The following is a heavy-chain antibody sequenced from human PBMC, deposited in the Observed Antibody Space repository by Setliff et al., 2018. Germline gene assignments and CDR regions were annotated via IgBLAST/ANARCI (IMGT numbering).Heavy chain of an antibody. D-gene: IGHD2-2*01. CDR2: ISAYNGNT. V-gene: IGHV1-18*01. CDR3: ARVLFHCSSTSCYLDAFDI. Sequence: GASVKVSCKASGYTFISYGISWVRQAPGQGLEWMGWISAYNGNTNYAQKLQGRVTMTTDTSTGTAYMELRSLRSDDTAVYYCARVLFHCSSTSCYLDAFDIWGQGTMVTVSS. J-gene: IGHJ3*02. CDR1: GYTFISYG.